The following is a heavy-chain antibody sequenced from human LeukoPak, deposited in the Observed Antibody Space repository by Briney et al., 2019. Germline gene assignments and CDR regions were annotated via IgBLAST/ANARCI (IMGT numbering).Heavy chain of an antibody. Sequence: SETLSLTCTVSGGSISSSSYYWGWIRQPPGKGLEWIGSIYYSGSTYYNPSLKSRVTISVDTSKNHFSLKLSSVTAADTAVYYCARRGYYGSGSYQNWFDPWGQGTLVTVSS. V-gene: IGHV4-39*02. J-gene: IGHJ5*02. CDR1: GGSISSSSYY. CDR3: ARRGYYGSGSYQNWFDP. D-gene: IGHD3-10*01. CDR2: IYYSGST.